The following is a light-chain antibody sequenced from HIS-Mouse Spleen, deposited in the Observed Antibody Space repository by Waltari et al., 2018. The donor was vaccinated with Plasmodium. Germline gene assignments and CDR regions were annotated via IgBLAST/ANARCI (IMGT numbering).Light chain of an antibody. CDR3: QQYGSSPIT. J-gene: IGKJ5*01. CDR1: QSVRSSY. V-gene: IGKV3-20*01. CDR2: GAS. Sequence: EIVLTQSPGTLSLSPGARATLSCRASQSVRSSYLAWYQQKPGQAPRLLILGASSRATGTPDRFSGRGSGTDFTLTISRLEPEDFAVYYCQQYGSSPITFGQGTRLEIK.